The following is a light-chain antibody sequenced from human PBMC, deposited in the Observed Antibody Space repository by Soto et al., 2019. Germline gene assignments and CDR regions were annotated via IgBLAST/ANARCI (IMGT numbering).Light chain of an antibody. CDR1: SSDVGGYNY. J-gene: IGLJ3*02. CDR2: EVT. Sequence: SALTQPASVSGSPGQSITISCTRTSSDVGGYNYVSWYQQHPGKAPKLIIYEVTHRPSGVSSRFYGSRSGNTASLTISGLQAEDEADYYCKSRTTRNTLVFGGGTKVTVL. CDR3: KSRTTRNTLV. V-gene: IGLV2-14*01.